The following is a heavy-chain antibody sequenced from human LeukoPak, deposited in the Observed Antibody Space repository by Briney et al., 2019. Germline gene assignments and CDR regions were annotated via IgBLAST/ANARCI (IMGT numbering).Heavy chain of an antibody. Sequence: SETLSLTCAVYGGSFSGYYWSWIRQPPGKGLEWIGEINHSGSTNYNPSLKSRVTISVDTSKNQFSLKLSSVTAADTAVYYCARLRTGRKSMGYYYYYGMDVWGQGTTVTVSS. CDR1: GGSFSGYY. J-gene: IGHJ6*02. D-gene: IGHD3-10*01. CDR3: ARLRTGRKSMGYYYYYGMDV. V-gene: IGHV4-34*01. CDR2: INHSGST.